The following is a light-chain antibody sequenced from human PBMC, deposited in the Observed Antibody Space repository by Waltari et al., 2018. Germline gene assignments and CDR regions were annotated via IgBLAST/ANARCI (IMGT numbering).Light chain of an antibody. CDR3: QQYNNRPYT. V-gene: IGKV3-15*01. CDR2: GAS. Sequence: EIVMTQSPATLSVSQGERATLSCRASQTLTSNLAWYQQKPGQAPRLLIYGASIRATGIPARFSGSGSGTQFTLTISNLQSEDFVVYYCQQYNNRPYTFGQGTKLEIK. J-gene: IGKJ2*01. CDR1: QTLTSN.